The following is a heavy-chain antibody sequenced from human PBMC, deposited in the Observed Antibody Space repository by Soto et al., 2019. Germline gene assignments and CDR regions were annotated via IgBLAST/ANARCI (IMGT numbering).Heavy chain of an antibody. CDR3: ARGVGSSWFFSYFDS. CDR2: IYYSCSY. CDR1: GGALSSGYHY. Sequence: QVQPQESGPGLVKPSQTLSLTCTVSGGALSSGYHYWSWIRQHPGKGLDWIADIYYSCSYYYNPSPMSRLITSLATSRNQISLKLTSVSAADTAVYYCARGVGSSWFFSYFDSWGQGTLVTVSS. V-gene: IGHV4-31*03. D-gene: IGHD6-13*01. J-gene: IGHJ4*02.